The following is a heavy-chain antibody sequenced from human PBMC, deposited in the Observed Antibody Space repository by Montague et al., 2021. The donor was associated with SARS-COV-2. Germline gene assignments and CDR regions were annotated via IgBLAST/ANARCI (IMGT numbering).Heavy chain of an antibody. CDR3: AKSLSSGWYQVFSPAND. V-gene: IGHV3-9*01. CDR1: GFPFGDYA. J-gene: IGHJ4*02. Sequence: SLRLSCAASGFPFGDYAMHWARQAPGKGLEWVSGISWSSGSIGSADSVKGRFTISRDNAKNSLYLQMNSLRAEDTALYYCAKSLSSGWYQVFSPANDWGQGTLVTVSS. D-gene: IGHD6-19*01. CDR2: ISWSSGSI.